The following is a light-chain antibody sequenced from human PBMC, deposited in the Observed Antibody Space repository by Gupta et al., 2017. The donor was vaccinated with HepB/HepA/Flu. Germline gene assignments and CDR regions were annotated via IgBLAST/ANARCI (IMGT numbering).Light chain of an antibody. CDR3: RHRCTWLCT. J-gene: IGKJ2*02. V-gene: IGKV3-11*01. CDR2: DAS. CDR1: QSVSRY. Sequence: ELVLTSSPATLSFAPGERAALSCSASQSVSRYLAWYQHEPGQGLRLLIYDASNSATRVPVRFSGSGSGSALTLSILRREPEDFAVYYCRHRCTWLCTFGEGTKLEIK.